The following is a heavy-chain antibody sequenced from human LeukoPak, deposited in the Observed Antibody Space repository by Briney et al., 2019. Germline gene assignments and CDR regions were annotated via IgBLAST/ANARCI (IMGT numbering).Heavy chain of an antibody. J-gene: IGHJ5*02. Sequence: GASVKVSCKASGGTFSSYAISWVRQAPGQGLEWMGRIIPILGIANYAQKFQGRVTITADKSTSTAYMELSSLRAEDSALYYCVKWAGFGHHWGQGTLVTVSS. V-gene: IGHV1-69*04. D-gene: IGHD3-10*01. CDR3: VKWAGFGHH. CDR2: IIPILGIA. CDR1: GGTFSSYA.